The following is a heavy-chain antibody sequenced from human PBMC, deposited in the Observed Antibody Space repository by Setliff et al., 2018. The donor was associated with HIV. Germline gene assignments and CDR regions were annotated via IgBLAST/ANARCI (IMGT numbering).Heavy chain of an antibody. D-gene: IGHD3-22*01. CDR1: GGTFSSYA. V-gene: IGHV1-69*05. Sequence: SVKVSCKASGGTFSSYAISWVRQAPGQGLEWMGGIIPIFGTANYAQKFQGRVTITTDESTSTAYMELSSLRSEDTAVYYCARVEYYYDSSGYFDYWGQGTLVTVSS. CDR2: IIPIFGTA. J-gene: IGHJ4*02. CDR3: ARVEYYYDSSGYFDY.